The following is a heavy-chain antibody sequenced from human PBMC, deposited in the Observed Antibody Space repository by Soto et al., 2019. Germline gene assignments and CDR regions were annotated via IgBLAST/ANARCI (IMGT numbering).Heavy chain of an antibody. D-gene: IGHD3-10*01. V-gene: IGHV3-74*01. CDR1: GFTFSSYW. Sequence: EVQLVESGGNLVQPGGSLRLSCAASGFTFSSYWIHWVRQAPGKGLVWVSRINSDGSRTNYADSVKGQFTISRDNAKNTLYLQMNSLRAEETAVYYCARGVRGEYGLDIWGQGTMVTVSS. CDR2: INSDGSRT. CDR3: ARGVRGEYGLDI. J-gene: IGHJ3*02.